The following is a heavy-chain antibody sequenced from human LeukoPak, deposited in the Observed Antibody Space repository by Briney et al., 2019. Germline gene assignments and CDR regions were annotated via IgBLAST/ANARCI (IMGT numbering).Heavy chain of an antibody. D-gene: IGHD6-6*01. Sequence: PSETLSLTCTVSGGSISSGDYYWSWIRQPPGKGLEWIGYIYYSGSTNYNPSLKSRVTISVDTSKNQFSLKLSSVTAADTAVYYCARAARNLEDGYYYYGMDVWGQGTTVTVSS. CDR2: IYYSGST. CDR1: GGSISSGDYY. V-gene: IGHV4-61*08. CDR3: ARAARNLEDGYYYYGMDV. J-gene: IGHJ6*02.